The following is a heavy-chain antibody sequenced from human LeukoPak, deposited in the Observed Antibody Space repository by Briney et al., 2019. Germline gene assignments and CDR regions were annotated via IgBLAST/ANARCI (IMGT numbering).Heavy chain of an antibody. J-gene: IGHJ4*02. CDR3: ARVYCSGGSCSPFDY. Sequence: GGSLRLSCAASGFTFSDYWMTWVRQAPGKGLEWLANIKTDGSEKYYVDSVKGRFTISRDNANNSLYLQMNSLRAEDTAVYYCARVYCSGGSCSPFDYRGQGTLVAVSS. D-gene: IGHD2-15*01. CDR2: IKTDGSEK. V-gene: IGHV3-7*01. CDR1: GFTFSDYW.